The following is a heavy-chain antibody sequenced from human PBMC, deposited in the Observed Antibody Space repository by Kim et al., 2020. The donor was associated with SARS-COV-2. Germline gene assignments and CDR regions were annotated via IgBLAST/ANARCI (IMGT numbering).Heavy chain of an antibody. Sequence: SETLSLTCTVSGGSISSYYWSWIRQPPGKGLEWIGYNYYSGSTNYNPSLKSRVTISVDTSKNQFSLKLSSVTAADTAVYYCARTIRLGQRVSDAFDIWGQGTMVTVSS. CDR2: NYYSGST. V-gene: IGHV4-59*01. CDR1: GGSISSYY. CDR3: ARTIRLGQRVSDAFDI. D-gene: IGHD3-9*01. J-gene: IGHJ3*02.